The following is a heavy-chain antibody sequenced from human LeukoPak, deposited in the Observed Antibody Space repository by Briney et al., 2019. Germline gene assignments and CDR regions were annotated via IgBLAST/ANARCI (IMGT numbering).Heavy chain of an antibody. V-gene: IGHV3-66*01. CDR2: NSGGST. Sequence: GGSLRLSCAASGFTVSNNYMTWVRQAPGKGLEWVSLNSGGSTYYADSVKGRFAISRDNSKNTVYLQMNSLRAEDTAVYYCARNIPVTRWGYWGQGTLVTVSS. J-gene: IGHJ4*02. CDR1: GFTVSNNY. D-gene: IGHD2-21*01. CDR3: ARNIPVTRWGY.